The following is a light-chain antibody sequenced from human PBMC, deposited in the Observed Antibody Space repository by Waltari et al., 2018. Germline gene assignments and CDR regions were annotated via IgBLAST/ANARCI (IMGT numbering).Light chain of an antibody. CDR2: EVT. CDR3: ISYAGSNNYWV. V-gene: IGLV2-8*01. J-gene: IGLJ3*02. Sequence: QSALTQPPSASGSPGQSVTISCTGTSSDVGGYNYVSWYQQYPGRAPKLMIYEVTKRPSGVPVRFSGSKSGNTASLTVSGLQADDEADYYCISYAGSNNYWVFGGGTTLTVL. CDR1: SSDVGGYNY.